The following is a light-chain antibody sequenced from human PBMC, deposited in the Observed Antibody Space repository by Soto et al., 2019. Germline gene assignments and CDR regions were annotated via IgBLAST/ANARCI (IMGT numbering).Light chain of an antibody. CDR3: GTWDSSLSAYV. J-gene: IGLJ1*01. CDR2: DNN. CDR1: SSNIGNNY. V-gene: IGLV1-51*01. Sequence: QSVLTQPPSVSAAPGQKVTISCSGSSSNIGNNYVSWYQQLPGTAPKLLIYDNNKRPSGIPYRFSGSNSGTSATLGITGHQTWGGAGFYCGTWDSSLSAYVFGTGTKVTVL.